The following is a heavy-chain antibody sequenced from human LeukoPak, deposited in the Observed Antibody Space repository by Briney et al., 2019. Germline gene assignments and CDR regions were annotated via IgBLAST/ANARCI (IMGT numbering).Heavy chain of an antibody. V-gene: IGHV4-59*01. J-gene: IGHJ5*02. D-gene: IGHD3-10*02. CDR3: ARARYVRVNWFVP. CDR1: GRSISSYY. Sequence: PSETLSLTCSVAGRSISSYYWSSIRQPPGKGLEWIGYIYYSGSTNYNPSLKSRVTISVDTSKNQFSLKLSSVTAADTAVYYCARARYVRVNWFVPWGQGAPVSVSS. CDR2: IYYSGST.